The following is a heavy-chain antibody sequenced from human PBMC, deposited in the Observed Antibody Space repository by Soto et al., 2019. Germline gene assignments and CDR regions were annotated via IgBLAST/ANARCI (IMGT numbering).Heavy chain of an antibody. D-gene: IGHD5-12*01. J-gene: IGHJ4*02. CDR1: GGTFSSYA. Sequence: QVQLVQSGAEVKKPGSSVKVSCKASGGTFSSYAISWVRQAPGQGREWMGGIIPIFGTANYAQKFQGRVTITADESTSTAYMELSSMRSEVTAGYYCARGEGYENWAFDYWGQGTLVTVSS. CDR3: ARGEGYENWAFDY. CDR2: IIPIFGTA. V-gene: IGHV1-69*01.